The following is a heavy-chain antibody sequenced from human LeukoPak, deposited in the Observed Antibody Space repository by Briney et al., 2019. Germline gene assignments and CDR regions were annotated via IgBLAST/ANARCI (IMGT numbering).Heavy chain of an antibody. J-gene: IGHJ4*02. D-gene: IGHD3-22*01. CDR2: ISYDGSNK. CDR1: GFTFSSYA. V-gene: IGHV3-30*04. CDR3: ARDPEGYDSSGYYSY. Sequence: PGGSLRLSCAASGFTFSSYAMHWVCQAPGEGVGWVAVISYDGSNKYYADSVKGRFTISRDTSKNTLYLQMNSLRAEDTAVYYCARDPEGYDSSGYYSYWGQGTLVTVSS.